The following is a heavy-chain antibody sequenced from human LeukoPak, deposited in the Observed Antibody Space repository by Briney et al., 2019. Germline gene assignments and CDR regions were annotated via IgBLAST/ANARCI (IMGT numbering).Heavy chain of an antibody. CDR3: ASPKDSDASAFDY. CDR1: GGTFSSYA. V-gene: IGHV1-69*05. J-gene: IGHJ4*02. Sequence: SVKVSCKTSGGTFSSYALSWVRQAPGQGLEWMGRIIPLFGTANYAQKFQGRVTFTTDESTSTAYMELSSLRSDDTAVYYCASPKDSDASAFDYWGQGTLVTVSS. CDR2: IIPLFGTA. D-gene: IGHD3/OR15-3a*01.